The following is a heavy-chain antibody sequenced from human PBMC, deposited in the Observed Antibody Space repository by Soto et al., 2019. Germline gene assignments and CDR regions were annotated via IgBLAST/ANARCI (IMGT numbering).Heavy chain of an antibody. J-gene: IGHJ4*02. CDR1: GGTFSSYA. D-gene: IGHD3-22*01. CDR2: IIPIFGTA. CDR3: ARGVHYDSSGYYYFY. V-gene: IGHV1-69*13. Sequence: ASVNVSCKSSGGTFSSYATDWGRQAPGQGLEWMGGIIPIFGTANYAQKFQGRVTITADESTSTAYMELRSLRSEDTAVYYCARGVHYDSSGYYYFYWGQGTLVTVSS.